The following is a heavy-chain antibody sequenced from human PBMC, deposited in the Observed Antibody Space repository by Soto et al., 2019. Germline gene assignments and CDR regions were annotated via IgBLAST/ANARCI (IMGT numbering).Heavy chain of an antibody. Sequence: GESLQISCKGSGYSFTSYWISWVRQMNGKGLEWMGRIDPSDSYTNYSPSFQGHVTISADKSISTAYLQWSSLKASDTAMYYCARWEYSSSSSHYGMDVWGQGTTVTVS. V-gene: IGHV5-10-1*01. CDR1: GYSFTSYW. CDR2: IDPSDSYT. J-gene: IGHJ6*02. D-gene: IGHD6-6*01. CDR3: ARWEYSSSSSHYGMDV.